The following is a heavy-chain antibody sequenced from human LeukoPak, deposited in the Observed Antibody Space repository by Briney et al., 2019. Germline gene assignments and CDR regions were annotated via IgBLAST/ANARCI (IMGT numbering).Heavy chain of an antibody. CDR2: ISGRGGST. CDR1: GFTFSSYA. Sequence: HPGGSLRLSCAASGFTFSSYAMSWVRQAPGKGLEWVSAISGRGGSTYYADSVKGRFTISRDNSKNTLYLQMNSLRAEDTAVYYCAKDLFYDFWSGYYSGGQGTLVTVSS. D-gene: IGHD3-3*01. CDR3: AKDLFYDFWSGYYS. J-gene: IGHJ4*02. V-gene: IGHV3-23*01.